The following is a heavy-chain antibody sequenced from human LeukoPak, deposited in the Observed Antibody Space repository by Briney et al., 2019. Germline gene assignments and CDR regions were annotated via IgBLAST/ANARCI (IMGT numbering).Heavy chain of an antibody. J-gene: IGHJ4*02. D-gene: IGHD5-18*01. CDR3: ARGGRELWLLFDY. V-gene: IGHV1-69*06. Sequence: SVKVSCKAPGGTFSSYAISWVRQAPGQGLEWMGGIIPIFGTANYAQKFQGRVTITADKSTSTAYMELSSLRSEDTAVYYCARGGRELWLLFDYWGQGTLVTVSS. CDR1: GGTFSSYA. CDR2: IIPIFGTA.